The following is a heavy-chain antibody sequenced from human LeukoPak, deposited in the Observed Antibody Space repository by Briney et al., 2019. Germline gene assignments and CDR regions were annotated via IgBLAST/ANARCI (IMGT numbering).Heavy chain of an antibody. J-gene: IGHJ5*02. V-gene: IGHV4-4*02. D-gene: IGHD3-3*01. CDR3: ARQEYIRFLEWLPRRDWFDP. CDR2: IYHSGST. Sequence: SETLSLTCAVSGGSISSSNWWSWVRQPPGKGLEWIGEIYHSGSTNYNPSLKSRVTISVDKSKNQFSLKLSSVTAADTAVYYCARQEYIRFLEWLPRRDWFDPWGQGTLVTVSS. CDR1: GGSISSSNW.